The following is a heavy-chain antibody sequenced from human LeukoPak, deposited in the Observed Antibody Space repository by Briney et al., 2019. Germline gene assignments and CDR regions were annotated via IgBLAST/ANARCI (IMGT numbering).Heavy chain of an antibody. CDR1: GLTFNIYA. V-gene: IGHV3-48*01. Sequence: GGSLRLSCAASGLTFNIYAMNWVRQTPGKGLEWVSYISRSSATVYYAGSVQGRFTISRDNAKNFLYLQMNSLTAEDTAVYYCARVEGSTGQGFDYWGQGALVTVSS. CDR2: ISRSSATV. D-gene: IGHD2-8*02. J-gene: IGHJ4*02. CDR3: ARVEGSTGQGFDY.